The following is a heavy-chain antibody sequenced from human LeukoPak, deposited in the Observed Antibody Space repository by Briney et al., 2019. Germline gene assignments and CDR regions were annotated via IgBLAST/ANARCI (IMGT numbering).Heavy chain of an antibody. J-gene: IGHJ4*02. CDR1: GYTFTSYE. CDR2: MSPDSGNT. CDR3: ARWESSGWFPFDY. D-gene: IGHD6-19*01. V-gene: IGHV1-8*03. Sequence: GASVTVSCKASGYTFTSYEINWVRQATGQGLEWMGWMSPDSGNTGYAQKFQGRLTITRNTSISTAYMELSSLRSEDTAVYYCARWESSGWFPFDYWGQGTLVTVSS.